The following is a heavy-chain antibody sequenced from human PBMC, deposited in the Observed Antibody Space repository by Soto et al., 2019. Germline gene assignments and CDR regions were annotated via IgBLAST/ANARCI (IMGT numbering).Heavy chain of an antibody. D-gene: IGHD4-17*01. V-gene: IGHV3-23*01. CDR3: ARVPTTVVTSLPPRKVYFDY. Sequence: PGGSLRLSCAASGFTFSSYVMSWVRQAPGKGLEWVSAISGSGGSTYYADSVKGRFTISRDNSKNTLYLQMNSLRAEDTAVYYCARVPTTVVTSLPPRKVYFDYWGQGTLVTVSS. CDR2: ISGSGGST. J-gene: IGHJ4*02. CDR1: GFTFSSYV.